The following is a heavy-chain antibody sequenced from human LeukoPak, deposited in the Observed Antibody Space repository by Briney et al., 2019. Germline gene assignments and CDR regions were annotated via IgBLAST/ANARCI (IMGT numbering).Heavy chain of an antibody. CDR2: ISSSSSYI. V-gene: IGHV3-21*01. J-gene: IGHJ5*02. D-gene: IGHD2-15*01. Sequence: GGSLRLSCAASGFXFSSYRINWVRQAPGKGLEWVSSISSSSSYIYYADSVRGRFTISRDNAKNSLYLQMNSLRAEDTAVYYCARDGYCSGGSCYAPRFDPWGQGILVTVSS. CDR1: GFXFSSYR. CDR3: ARDGYCSGGSCYAPRFDP.